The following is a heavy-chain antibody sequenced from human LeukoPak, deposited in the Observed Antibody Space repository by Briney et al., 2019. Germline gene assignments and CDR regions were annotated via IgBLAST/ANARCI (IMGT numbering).Heavy chain of an antibody. CDR3: ARESGPGSFDY. Sequence: PGGSLRLSCAVSGFTFSRYWMSWVRQAPRKGLEWVANIKQDGSEKYYVDSVKGRFTISRDNAKNSLYLQMNSLRAEDTAVYYCARESGPGSFDYWGQGTLVTVSS. CDR2: IKQDGSEK. J-gene: IGHJ4*02. V-gene: IGHV3-7*03. CDR1: GFTFSRYW.